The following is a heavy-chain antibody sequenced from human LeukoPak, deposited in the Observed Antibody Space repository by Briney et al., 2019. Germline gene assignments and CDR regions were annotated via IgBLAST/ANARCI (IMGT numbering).Heavy chain of an antibody. V-gene: IGHV3-20*04. CDR2: INWNGSIT. Sequence: PGGSLRLSCATFGFRFVDYGLSWVRQAPGKGLEWLSAINWNGSITEYADPVKGRFTISRDNAKNSLYLQMNSLRAEDTAFYYCARDRMGTSYIVSHFDSWGQGTLVTVSS. J-gene: IGHJ4*02. D-gene: IGHD3-16*02. CDR3: ARDRMGTSYIVSHFDS. CDR1: GFRFVDYG.